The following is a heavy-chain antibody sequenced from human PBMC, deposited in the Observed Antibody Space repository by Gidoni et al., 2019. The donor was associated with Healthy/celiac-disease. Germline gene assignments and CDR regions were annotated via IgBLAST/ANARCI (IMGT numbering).Heavy chain of an antibody. J-gene: IGHJ4*02. CDR3: ARVWSPGVVVPAADY. CDR2: INPSGGST. D-gene: IGHD2-2*01. Sequence: QVQLVQSGAEVKKPGASVKVSCKASGYTFTSYYMHWVRQAPGQGLEWMGIINPSGGSTSYAQKFQGRVTMTRDTSTSTVYMELSSLRSEDTAVYYCARVWSPGVVVPAADYWGQGTLVTVSS. CDR1: GYTFTSYY. V-gene: IGHV1-46*01.